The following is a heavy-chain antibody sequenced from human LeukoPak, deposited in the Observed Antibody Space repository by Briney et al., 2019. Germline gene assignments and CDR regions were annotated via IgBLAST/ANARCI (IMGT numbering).Heavy chain of an antibody. D-gene: IGHD2-8*01. J-gene: IGHJ5*02. CDR1: GGSISSYY. Sequence: PSETLSLTCTVSGGSISSYYWSWIRQPPGKGLEWIGYIYYSGSTNYNPSLKSRVTISVDTSKNQFSLKLSSVTAADTAVYYCARDLGYCTNGVCSSPFDPWGQGTLVTVSS. CDR2: IYYSGST. V-gene: IGHV4-59*01. CDR3: ARDLGYCTNGVCSSPFDP.